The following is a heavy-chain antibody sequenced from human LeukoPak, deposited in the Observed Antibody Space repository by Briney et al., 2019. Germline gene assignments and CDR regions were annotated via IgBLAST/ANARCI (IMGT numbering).Heavy chain of an antibody. CDR2: IYYSGST. J-gene: IGHJ6*02. D-gene: IGHD6-19*01. CDR1: GGSISSYY. V-gene: IGHV4-59*01. CDR3: ARGVKSSGWYGGMDV. Sequence: NSSETLSLTCTVSGGSISSYYWSWIRQPPGKGLEWIGYIYYSGSTNYNPSLKSRVTISVDTSKNQFSLKLSSVTAADTAVYYCARGVKSSGWYGGMDVWGQGTTVTVSS.